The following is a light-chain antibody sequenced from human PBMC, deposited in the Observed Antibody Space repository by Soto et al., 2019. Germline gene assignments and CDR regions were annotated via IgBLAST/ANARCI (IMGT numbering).Light chain of an antibody. CDR2: DSS. J-gene: IGKJ1*01. V-gene: IGKV3-11*01. Sequence: IVLTQSPVTLALSPGESAVLSSRASQSVSTSLAWYQHKPGQAPRLFIYDSSKRAPGIPARFTGGGSGTDFTLTISSLEPEDIAVYYCQVRDVWPSFGQGTKV. CDR3: QVRDVWPS. CDR1: QSVSTS.